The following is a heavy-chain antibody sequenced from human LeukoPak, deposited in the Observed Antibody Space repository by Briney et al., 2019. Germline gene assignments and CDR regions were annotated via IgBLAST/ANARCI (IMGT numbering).Heavy chain of an antibody. CDR3: ARGDGGYDILAGYYLGWFDP. CDR2: IYYSGST. J-gene: IGHJ5*02. V-gene: IGHV4-31*03. D-gene: IGHD3-9*01. Sequence: SQTLSLTCTVSGGSISSGGYYWSWIRQHPGKGLEWIGYIYYSGSTYYNPSLKSRVTISADTSKNQFSLKLSSVTAADTAVYYCARGDGGYDILAGYYLGWFDPWGQGTLVTVSS. CDR1: GGSISSGGYY.